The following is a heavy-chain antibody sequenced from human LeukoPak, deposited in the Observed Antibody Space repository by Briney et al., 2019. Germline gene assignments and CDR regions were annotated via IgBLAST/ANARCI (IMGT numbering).Heavy chain of an antibody. CDR3: GRAFPPLRTSSAGDL. J-gene: IGHJ4*02. CDR2: INPDGNEK. CDR1: GLTFTDFW. V-gene: IGHV3-7*01. D-gene: IGHD3-16*01. Sequence: GGSLRLSCAASGLTFTDFWMNWVRLAPGRGLEWLANINPDGNEKYYVDSVKGRFAMSRDNAKNEVYLEMNSLRAEDTGVYYCGRAFPPLRTSSAGDLWGQGTLVTVSS.